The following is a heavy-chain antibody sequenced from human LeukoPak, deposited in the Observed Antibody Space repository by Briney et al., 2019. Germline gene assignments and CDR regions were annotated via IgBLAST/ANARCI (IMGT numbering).Heavy chain of an antibody. CDR1: GGSISGYY. V-gene: IGHV4-59*01. J-gene: IGHJ1*01. Sequence: SETLSLTCTVSGGSISGYYWSWIRQPPGKGLEWIGYIYYSGSTNYNPSLKSRVTISVDTSKNQFSLKLSSVTAADTAVYYCARESSGWYDQYFQHWGQGTLVTVSS. CDR3: ARESSGWYDQYFQH. D-gene: IGHD6-19*01. CDR2: IYYSGST.